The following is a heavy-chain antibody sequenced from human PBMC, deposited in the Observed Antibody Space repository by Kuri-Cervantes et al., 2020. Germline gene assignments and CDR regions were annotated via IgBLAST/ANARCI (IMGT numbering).Heavy chain of an antibody. D-gene: IGHD6-13*01. J-gene: IGHJ5*02. Sequence: GSLRLSCAVYGGSFSSYYWSWIRQPPGKGLEWIGYIYYSGSTNYNPSLKSRVTISVDKSKNQFSLKLSSVTAADTAVYYCARDTAAGPRTNNWFDPWGQGTLVTVSS. CDR3: ARDTAAGPRTNNWFDP. V-gene: IGHV4-59*12. CDR2: IYYSGST. CDR1: GGSFSSYY.